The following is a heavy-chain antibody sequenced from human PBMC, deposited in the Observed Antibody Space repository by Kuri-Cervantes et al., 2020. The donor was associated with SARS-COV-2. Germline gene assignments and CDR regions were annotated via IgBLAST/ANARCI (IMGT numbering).Heavy chain of an antibody. V-gene: IGHV1-2*02. J-gene: IGHJ4*02. CDR3: AREQGPATALVFSFDY. CDR2: INPNSGGT. CDR1: GYTFTGYY. D-gene: IGHD2-2*01. Sequence: ASVKVSCKASGYTFTGYYMHWVRQAPGQGLEWMGWINPNSGGTNYAQKFQGRVTMTRDTSISTAYMELSSLRSEDTAVYYCAREQGPATALVFSFDYWGQGTLVTVFS.